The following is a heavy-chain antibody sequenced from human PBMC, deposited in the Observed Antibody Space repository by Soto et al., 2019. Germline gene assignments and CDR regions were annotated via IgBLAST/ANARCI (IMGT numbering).Heavy chain of an antibody. CDR1: GFTFSSYA. J-gene: IGHJ3*02. Sequence: EVQLLESGGGLVQPGGSLRLSCAASGFTFSSYAMSWVRQAPGKGQEWVSAISGSGGSTYYADSVKGRFIIPKDNSKKTLYLQMNSLRAEDTAVYYCAKDKTPSAAWGPYDAFDIWGKGTMVTVSS. D-gene: IGHD7-27*01. V-gene: IGHV3-23*01. CDR3: AKDKTPSAAWGPYDAFDI. CDR2: ISGSGGST.